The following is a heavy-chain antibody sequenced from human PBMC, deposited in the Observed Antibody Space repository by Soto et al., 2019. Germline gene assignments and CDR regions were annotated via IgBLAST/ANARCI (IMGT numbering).Heavy chain of an antibody. CDR3: ARAYIVVVPAAVRYYYYYMDV. V-gene: IGHV3-33*01. D-gene: IGHD2-2*01. CDR1: GFTFSSYG. Sequence: QVQLVESGGGVVQPGRSLRLSCAASGFTFSSYGMQWVRQAPGKGLEWVAVIWYDGSNKYYADSVKGRFTISRDNSKNTLYLQMNSLRAEDMAVYYCARAYIVVVPAAVRYYYYYMDVWGKGTTVTVSS. J-gene: IGHJ6*03. CDR2: IWYDGSNK.